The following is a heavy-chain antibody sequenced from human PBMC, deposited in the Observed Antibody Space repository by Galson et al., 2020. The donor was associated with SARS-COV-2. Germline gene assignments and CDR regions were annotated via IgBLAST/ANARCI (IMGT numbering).Heavy chain of an antibody. Sequence: GGSLRLSCAASGFTFTSYAINWVRQAPGKGLEWVSAISGSGESTFYADSVKGRFTISRDISKNTVYLQMNSLRAEDTAIYHCAKDVFADSPYYSDCWGQGTLVTVSS. CDR2: ISGSGEST. J-gene: IGHJ4*02. D-gene: IGHD2-21*01. CDR1: GFTFTSYA. V-gene: IGHV3-23*01. CDR3: AKDVFADSPYYSDC.